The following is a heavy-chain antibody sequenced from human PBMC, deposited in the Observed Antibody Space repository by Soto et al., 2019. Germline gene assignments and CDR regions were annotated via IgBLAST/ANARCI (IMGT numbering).Heavy chain of an antibody. CDR3: AREGFDHRPDY. V-gene: IGHV4-4*02. CDR1: GDSISSPNW. CDR2: MFASGSS. J-gene: IGHJ4*02. Sequence: QVQLQESGPGLVKPSETLSLTCAVSGDSISSPNWWSWYRQSPGKGMELIGEMFASGSSNYNPSLDGRFTISLDTSKNHFSPKLTSLTAADTAIYYCAREGFDHRPDYWGQGIPVSVSS.